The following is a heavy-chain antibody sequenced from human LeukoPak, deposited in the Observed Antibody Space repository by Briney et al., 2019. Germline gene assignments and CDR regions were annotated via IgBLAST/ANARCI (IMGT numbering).Heavy chain of an antibody. D-gene: IGHD6-19*01. CDR3: ASPPPSYSSGWYQRH. Sequence: GGSLRLSCAASGFTFSSYEMNWARQAPGKGLEWVSYISSSGSTIYYADSVKGRFTISRDNAKNSLYLQMNSLRAEDTAVYYCASPPPSYSSGWYQRHWGQGTLVTVSS. CDR1: GFTFSSYE. V-gene: IGHV3-48*03. J-gene: IGHJ4*02. CDR2: ISSSGSTI.